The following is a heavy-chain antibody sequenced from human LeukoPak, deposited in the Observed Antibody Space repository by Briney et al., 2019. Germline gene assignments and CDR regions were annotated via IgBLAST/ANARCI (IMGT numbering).Heavy chain of an antibody. CDR2: IRFDGSNT. CDR3: TGDFDY. CDR1: GFTFNTYD. J-gene: IGHJ4*02. Sequence: GGSLRLSCAASGFTFNTYDMHWVRQAPGKGLEWVALIRFDGSNTSYADSVKGRFTISRDNSKNTLYLQMNSFRADDTAVYYCTGDFDYWGQGTLVTVSS. V-gene: IGHV3-30*02.